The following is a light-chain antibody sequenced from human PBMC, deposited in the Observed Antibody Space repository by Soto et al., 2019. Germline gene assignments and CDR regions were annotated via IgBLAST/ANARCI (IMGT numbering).Light chain of an antibody. Sequence: ALSQPASVSGSPGQSITMSCTGTVSDVGAWNHVSWYQQHPGKAPQLIIYEVTNRPSGLSYRFSASKSGNTASLTISGLQAEDEADYFCCSYTTSSTLVFGTGTKVTVL. J-gene: IGLJ1*01. V-gene: IGLV2-14*01. CDR3: CSYTTSSTLV. CDR1: VSDVGAWNH. CDR2: EVT.